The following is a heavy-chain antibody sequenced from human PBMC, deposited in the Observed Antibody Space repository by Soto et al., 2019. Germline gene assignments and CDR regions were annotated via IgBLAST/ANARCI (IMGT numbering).Heavy chain of an antibody. J-gene: IGHJ3*02. CDR2: INTSANII. CDR3: VRVRDILQNSANDDDAFDK. V-gene: IGHV3-11*01. CDR1: GFTFSDYD. D-gene: IGHD1-26*01. Sequence: QVQLVESGGDLVKPGGSLRLSCAASGFTFSDYDMSWIRQVPGKGLEWVSHINTSANIIYSANSVKVRFTISRDNAKILLYLQMNTLRAEDTALYFFVRVRDILQNSANDDDAFDKWSQGSMVSVSS.